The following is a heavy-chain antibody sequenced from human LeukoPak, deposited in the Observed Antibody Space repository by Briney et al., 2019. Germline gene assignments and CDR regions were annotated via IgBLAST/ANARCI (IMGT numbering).Heavy chain of an antibody. CDR1: DGSISSSSYY. CDR3: ASFYDYVWGSYRDHFDY. D-gene: IGHD3-16*02. CDR2: IYYSGST. Sequence: PSETLSLTCTVSDGSISSSSYYWGWIRQPPGKGLEWIGSIYYSGSTYYNPSLKSRVTISVDTSKNQFSLKLSSVTAADTAVYYCASFYDYVWGSYRDHFDYWGQGTLVTVSS. J-gene: IGHJ4*02. V-gene: IGHV4-39*01.